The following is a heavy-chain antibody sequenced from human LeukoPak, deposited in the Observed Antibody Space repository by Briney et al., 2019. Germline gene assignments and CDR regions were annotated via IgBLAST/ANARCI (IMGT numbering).Heavy chain of an antibody. Sequence: GGSLRLSCAASGFTFSSYSMNWVRQAPGKGLEWVSSISSSSSYIYYADSVKGRFTISRDNAKNSLYLQMNSLRAEDTAVYYCASLYGERDVLRYFDWLSPPDYWGQGTLVTVSS. J-gene: IGHJ4*02. CDR2: ISSSSSYI. V-gene: IGHV3-21*01. CDR3: ASLYGERDVLRYFDWLSPPDY. D-gene: IGHD3-9*01. CDR1: GFTFSSYS.